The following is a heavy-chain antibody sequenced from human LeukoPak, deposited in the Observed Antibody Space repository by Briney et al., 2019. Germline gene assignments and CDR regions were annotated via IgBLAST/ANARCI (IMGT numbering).Heavy chain of an antibody. CDR3: AREMDGEYGSGTFYDL. Sequence: GGSLRLSCAASNFVFSDYYMSWVRQAPGKGLQWVSYISSGGDSIYYADTVRGRFTISRDNAKNSLYLQMNSLRADDTAVYYCAREMDGEYGSGTFYDLWGQGNMVTVSS. CDR1: NFVFSDYY. CDR2: ISSGGDSI. J-gene: IGHJ5*02. D-gene: IGHD3-10*01. V-gene: IGHV3-11*01.